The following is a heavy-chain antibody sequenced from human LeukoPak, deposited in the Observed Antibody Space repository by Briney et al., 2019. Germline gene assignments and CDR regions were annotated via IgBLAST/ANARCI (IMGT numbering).Heavy chain of an antibody. V-gene: IGHV3-64*01. CDR3: ASPYYYDRSSYYHFIDH. Sequence: PGGSLRLSCAASGFTFSSYAMHWVRQAPGKGLEYVSAISSNGGSTYYANSVKGRFTISRDNSKNTLYLQMGSLRAEDMAVYYCASPYYYDRSSYYHFIDHWGRGTLVTVSS. J-gene: IGHJ4*02. D-gene: IGHD3-22*01. CDR1: GFTFSSYA. CDR2: ISSNGGST.